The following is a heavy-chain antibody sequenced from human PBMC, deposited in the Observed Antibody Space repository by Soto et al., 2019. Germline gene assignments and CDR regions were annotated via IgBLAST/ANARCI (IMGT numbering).Heavy chain of an antibody. CDR3: ARSLGYASY. V-gene: IGHV3-7*01. CDR1: GFTFSSYW. J-gene: IGHJ4*02. D-gene: IGHD2-15*01. CDR2: IKENGSEK. Sequence: EVQLVESGGGLVQPGGSLRLSCAASGFTFSSYWMSWVRQAPGKGLEWVASIKENGSEKDYVESVKGRFTISRDNAKNSLLLQMNSLRAEDTAVYYCARSLGYASYWGQGTLVTVSS.